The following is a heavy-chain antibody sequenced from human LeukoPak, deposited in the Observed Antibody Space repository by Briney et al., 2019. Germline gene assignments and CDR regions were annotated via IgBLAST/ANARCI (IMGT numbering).Heavy chain of an antibody. CDR1: GGSISSGGYS. CDR2: IYHSGST. Sequence: SETLSLTCAVSGGSISSGGYSWSWIRQPPGKGLEWIGYIYHSGSTYYNPSLKSRVTISVDRSTNQFSLKLSSVTAADTAVYYCATSSVMSGSLDYWGQGTLVTVSS. CDR3: ATSSVMSGSLDY. D-gene: IGHD2-15*01. V-gene: IGHV4-30-2*01. J-gene: IGHJ4*02.